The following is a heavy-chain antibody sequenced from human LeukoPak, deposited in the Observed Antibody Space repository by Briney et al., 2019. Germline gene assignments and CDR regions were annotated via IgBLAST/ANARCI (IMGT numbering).Heavy chain of an antibody. D-gene: IGHD1-26*01. CDR1: GGSISSYY. CDR2: IYYSGST. CDR3: ARERSLGGSYWDY. J-gene: IGHJ4*02. Sequence: KPSETLSLTCTVSGGSISSYYWSWIRQPPGKGLEWIGYIYYSGSTNYNPSLKSRVTISVDTSKNQFSLKLSSVTAADTAVYYCARERSLGGSYWDYWGQGTLVTVSS. V-gene: IGHV4-59*12.